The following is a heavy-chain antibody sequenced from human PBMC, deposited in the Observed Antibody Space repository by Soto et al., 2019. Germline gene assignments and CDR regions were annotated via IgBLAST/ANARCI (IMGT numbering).Heavy chain of an antibody. J-gene: IGHJ3*02. CDR3: AKLRVDSSGWYGEGAFDI. CDR1: GFPFSTYA. D-gene: IGHD6-19*01. CDR2: ITTNGGNT. Sequence: PGGSLRLSCAASGFPFSTYAMSWVRQAPGKGLEWVSAITTNGGNTYYADSVKGRFTISRDNSKNTLYLQMNSLRAEDTAVYYCAKLRVDSSGWYGEGAFDIWGQGTMVTVSS. V-gene: IGHV3-23*01.